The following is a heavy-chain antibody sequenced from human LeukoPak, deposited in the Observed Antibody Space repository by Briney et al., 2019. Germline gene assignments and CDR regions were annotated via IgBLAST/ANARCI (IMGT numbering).Heavy chain of an antibody. Sequence: ASVKVSCKASGGTFSSYAISWVRQAPGQGLEWMGRIIPIFGIANYAQKFQGRVTITPDKSTSTAYMELSSLRSEDTAVYYCARDLLDTAMVTHYFDYWGQGTLVTVSS. D-gene: IGHD5-18*01. CDR1: GGTFSSYA. J-gene: IGHJ4*02. V-gene: IGHV1-69*04. CDR2: IIPIFGIA. CDR3: ARDLLDTAMVTHYFDY.